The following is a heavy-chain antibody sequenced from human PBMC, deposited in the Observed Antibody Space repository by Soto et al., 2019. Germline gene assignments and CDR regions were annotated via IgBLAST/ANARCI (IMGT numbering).Heavy chain of an antibody. V-gene: IGHV1-18*01. CDR2: ISAYNGNT. CDR1: GYTFTSYG. Sequence: QVQLVQSGAEVKKPGASVKVSCKASGYTFTSYGISWVRQAPGQGLEWMGWISAYNGNTNYAQKLQGRVTMTTDTSXXTAYMGLRGLRSDDTAVYYCARAPGVFSSGWYGDYWGQGTLVTVSS. CDR3: ARAPGVFSSGWYGDY. J-gene: IGHJ4*02. D-gene: IGHD6-19*01.